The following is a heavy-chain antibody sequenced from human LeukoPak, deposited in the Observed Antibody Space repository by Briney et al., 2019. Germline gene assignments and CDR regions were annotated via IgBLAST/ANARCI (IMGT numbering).Heavy chain of an antibody. V-gene: IGHV4-30-4*08. CDR2: IYYSGST. D-gene: IGHD3-3*01. J-gene: IGHJ5*02. CDR3: ARVNFWSGYYDPSSDWFDP. Sequence: SQTLSLTCTVSGGSISSGDYYWSWIRQPPGKGLEWIGYIYYSGSTYYNPSLKSRVTISVDTTKNQFSLKLSSVTAADTAVYYCARVNFWSGYYDPSSDWFDPWGQGTLVTVSS. CDR1: GGSISSGDYY.